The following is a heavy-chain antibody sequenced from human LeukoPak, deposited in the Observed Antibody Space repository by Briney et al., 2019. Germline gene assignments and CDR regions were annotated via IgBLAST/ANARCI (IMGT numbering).Heavy chain of an antibody. D-gene: IGHD3-22*01. Sequence: GGSLRLSCAASGFTFDDYAMHWVRQAPGKGLEWVSLISWDGGSTYYADSVKGRFTISRDNSKNSLYLQMNSLRAEDTALYYCASSAPYDSSGCDYWGQGTLVTVSS. V-gene: IGHV3-43D*03. CDR3: ASSAPYDSSGCDY. CDR1: GFTFDDYA. J-gene: IGHJ4*02. CDR2: ISWDGGST.